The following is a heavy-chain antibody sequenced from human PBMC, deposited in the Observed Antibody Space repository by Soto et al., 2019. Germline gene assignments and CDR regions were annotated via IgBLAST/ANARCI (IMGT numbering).Heavy chain of an antibody. D-gene: IGHD3-22*01. CDR3: ATDILGGYYDSSGYYDWFDP. CDR1: GYTLTELS. V-gene: IGHV1-24*01. Sequence: ASVKVSCKVSGYTLTELSMHWVRQAPGKGLEWMGSFDPEDGETIYAQKFQGRVTMTEDTSTDTAYMELSSLRSEDTAVYYCATDILGGYYDSSGYYDWFDPWGQGTLVTVSS. CDR2: FDPEDGET. J-gene: IGHJ5*02.